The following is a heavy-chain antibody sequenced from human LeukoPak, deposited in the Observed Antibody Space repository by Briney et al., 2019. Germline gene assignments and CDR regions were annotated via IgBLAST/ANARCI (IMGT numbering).Heavy chain of an antibody. CDR1: GGSISSGRYY. V-gene: IGHV4-61*02. D-gene: IGHD2-21*02. Sequence: SQTLSLTCSVSGGSISSGRYYWTWIRQPAGKGLEWIGRLYTNDNTNYDPSLESRVSISVDTSKSQFYLQLTSVTAADTAVYLCARGVVTDDYYMDVWGKGITVIVSS. CDR3: ARGVVTDDYYMDV. CDR2: LYTNDNT. J-gene: IGHJ6*03.